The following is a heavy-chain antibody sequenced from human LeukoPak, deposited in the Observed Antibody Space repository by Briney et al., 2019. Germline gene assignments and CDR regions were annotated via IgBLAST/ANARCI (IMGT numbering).Heavy chain of an antibody. CDR1: GASIRSGDYY. D-gene: IGHD2-15*01. CDR3: ARDCSGGSCYGAFDI. Sequence: PSQTLSLTCTVSGASIRSGDYYWSWIRQPPGKGLEWIGYIYDSGSTYHNPSLKSRITISVDTSENRFSLKLSSVTATDTAVYCCARDCSGGSCYGAFDIWGQGTMVTVSS. CDR2: IYDSGST. J-gene: IGHJ3*02. V-gene: IGHV4-30-4*01.